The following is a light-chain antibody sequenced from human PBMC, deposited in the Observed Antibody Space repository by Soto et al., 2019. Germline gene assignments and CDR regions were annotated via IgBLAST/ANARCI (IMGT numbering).Light chain of an antibody. CDR1: SSDVGGYNY. CDR3: CSFAGNYIYV. CDR2: DVS. V-gene: IGLV2-11*01. J-gene: IGLJ1*01. Sequence: VLTQPRSVSGSPGQSVTISCTGTSSDVGGYNYVSWYLQHPGKAPKVMIYDVSKRPSGVPDRFSGSKSGSTASLTISGLQSEDEADYYCCSFAGNYIYVFGTGTKVTVL.